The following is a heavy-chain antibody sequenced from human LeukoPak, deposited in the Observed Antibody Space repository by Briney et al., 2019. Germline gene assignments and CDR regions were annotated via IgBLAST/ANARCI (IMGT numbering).Heavy chain of an antibody. CDR3: ARHYCSSTSCSDFDY. CDR1: GYSFTSYW. Sequence: GESLQISCKGSGYSFTSYWIGWVRQLPGKGLEWMGIIYPGDSDTRYSPSFQGQVTISADKSISTAYLQWSSLKASDTAMYYCARHYCSSTSCSDFDYWGQGTLVTVSS. D-gene: IGHD2-2*01. V-gene: IGHV5-51*01. J-gene: IGHJ4*02. CDR2: IYPGDSDT.